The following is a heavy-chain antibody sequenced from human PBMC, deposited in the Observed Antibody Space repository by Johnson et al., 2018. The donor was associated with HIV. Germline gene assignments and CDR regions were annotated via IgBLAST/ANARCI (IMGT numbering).Heavy chain of an antibody. J-gene: IGHJ3*02. Sequence: MQLVESGGGLVQPGGSLRLSCAASGFTFSSYWMSWVRQAPGKGLEWVANIKQDGREKYYVDSVKGRFTISRDNSKNTLYLQMNSLRAEDTAVYYCAKDLQQPQRGEHALAQDAFDIWGQGTMVTVSS. D-gene: IGHD6-13*01. CDR3: AKDLQQPQRGEHALAQDAFDI. V-gene: IGHV3-7*03. CDR1: GFTFSSYW. CDR2: IKQDGREK.